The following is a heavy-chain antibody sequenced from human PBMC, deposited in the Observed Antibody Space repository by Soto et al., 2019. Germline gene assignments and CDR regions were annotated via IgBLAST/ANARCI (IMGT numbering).Heavy chain of an antibody. V-gene: IGHV3-23*01. CDR3: AKRRGAGGHFDY. J-gene: IGHJ4*02. Sequence: EVELLESGGGLVQPEGSLRLSCAASGFTFSTYAMGWVRQAPGKGLEWVSVVSSGGGTHYADSVKGRFTVSRDNSKSSLSLQINCLRADDTAVYYCAKRRGAGGHFDYWGQGALVTVSS. CDR1: GFTFSTYA. D-gene: IGHD2-15*01. CDR2: VSSGGGT.